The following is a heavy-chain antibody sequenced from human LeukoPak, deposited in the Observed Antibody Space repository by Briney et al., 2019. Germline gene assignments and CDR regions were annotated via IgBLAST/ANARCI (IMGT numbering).Heavy chain of an antibody. D-gene: IGHD5-12*01. V-gene: IGHV4-30-4*01. CDR3: AREATYSGYANYGMDV. J-gene: IGHJ6*02. Sequence: SQTLSLTCTVSGGSLSSGDYYWRWLRQPPGKGLEWIGYIYYSGSTYYNPSLKSRVTISVDTSKNQFSLKLSSVTAADTAVYYCAREATYSGYANYGMDVWGQGTTVTVSS. CDR2: IYYSGST. CDR1: GGSLSSGDYY.